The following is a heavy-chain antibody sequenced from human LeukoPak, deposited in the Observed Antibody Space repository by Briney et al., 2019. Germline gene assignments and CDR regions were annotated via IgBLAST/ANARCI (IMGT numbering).Heavy chain of an antibody. CDR3: ARAVGTDGYNLWVY. D-gene: IGHD5-24*01. CDR1: SGSISSSTDY. V-gene: IGHV4-39*07. CDR2: IYYTGST. Sequence: PSETLSLTCTVSSGSISSSTDYWGWIRQPPGKGLEWIGTIYYTGSTYYNPSLKCRVTISVDTSKNQFSLKLTSVTAADTAVYYCARAVGTDGYNLWVYWGQGTLVTVSS. J-gene: IGHJ4*02.